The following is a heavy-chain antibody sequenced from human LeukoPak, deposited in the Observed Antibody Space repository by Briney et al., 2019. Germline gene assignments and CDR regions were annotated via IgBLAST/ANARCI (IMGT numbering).Heavy chain of an antibody. CDR1: GGSISSSSYY. Sequence: SETLSLTCTVSGGSISSSSYYWGWIRQPPGKGLEWIGSIYYSGSTNYNPSLKSRVTISVDTSKNQFSLKLSSVTAADTAVYYCARMYSSGWYTYWGQGTLVTVSS. J-gene: IGHJ4*02. CDR2: IYYSGST. D-gene: IGHD6-19*01. CDR3: ARMYSSGWYTY. V-gene: IGHV4-39*07.